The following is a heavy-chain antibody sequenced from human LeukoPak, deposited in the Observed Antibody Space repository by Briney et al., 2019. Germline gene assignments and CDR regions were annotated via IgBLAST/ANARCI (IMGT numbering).Heavy chain of an antibody. Sequence: ASVKVSCKASGYTFTGYYLHWVRQAPGQELEWMGWLSPNSGDTKFAQKFQGRVTMTRDTSISTAYMELGSLTSDDTAVYYCARATDISSWYLAYWGQGTLVTVSS. D-gene: IGHD6-13*01. CDR3: ARATDISSWYLAY. J-gene: IGHJ4*02. CDR1: GYTFTGYY. V-gene: IGHV1-2*02. CDR2: LSPNSGDT.